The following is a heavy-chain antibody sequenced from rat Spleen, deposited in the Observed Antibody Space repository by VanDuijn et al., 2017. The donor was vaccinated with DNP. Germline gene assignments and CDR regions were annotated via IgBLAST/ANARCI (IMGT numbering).Heavy chain of an antibody. J-gene: IGHJ1*01. CDR3: ARFSGYSTSWYFDF. D-gene: IGHD1-4*01. CDR1: GYSITSNY. CDR2: ISYSGST. V-gene: IGHV3-1*01. Sequence: EVQLQESGPGLVKPSQSLSLTCSVTGYSITSNYWGWIRKFPGNKMEWMGYISYSGSTSYNPSLKSRISITRDTSKNQFFLQLNSVTTEDTATYYCARFSGYSTSWYFDFWGPGTMVTVSS.